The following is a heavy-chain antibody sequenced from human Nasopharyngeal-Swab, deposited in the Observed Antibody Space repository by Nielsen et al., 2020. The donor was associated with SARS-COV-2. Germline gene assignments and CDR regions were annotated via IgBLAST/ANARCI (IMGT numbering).Heavy chain of an antibody. D-gene: IGHD4-17*01. CDR3: ARRGEGYGDYLDY. V-gene: IGHV4-59*08. Sequence: ESLKISCRVSGGSISNYHWNWIRQPPGKGLEWIGYIYYSGSTNYNPSLKSRVTISVDTSKNQFSLKLSSVTAADTAVYYCARRGEGYGDYLDYWGQGTLVTVSS. CDR2: IYYSGST. J-gene: IGHJ4*02. CDR1: GGSISNYH.